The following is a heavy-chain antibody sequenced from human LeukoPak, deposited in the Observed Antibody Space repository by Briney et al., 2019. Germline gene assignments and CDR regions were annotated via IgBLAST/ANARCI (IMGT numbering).Heavy chain of an antibody. Sequence: ASVKVSCKASGYTFTSYDINWVRQAPGQGLEWMGGIIPIFGTANYAQKFQGRVTITTDESTSTAYMELSSLRSEDTAVYYCARDSDYWGQGTLVTVSS. V-gene: IGHV1-69*05. J-gene: IGHJ4*02. CDR2: IIPIFGTA. CDR3: ARDSDY. CDR1: GYTFTSYD.